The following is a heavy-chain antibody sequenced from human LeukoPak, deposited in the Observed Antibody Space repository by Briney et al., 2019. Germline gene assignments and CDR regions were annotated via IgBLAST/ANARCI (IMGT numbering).Heavy chain of an antibody. CDR2: ISYDGSNK. CDR3: AKAKGGPFDY. Sequence: PGGSLRLSCAASGFTFSSYGMHWVRQAPGKGLEWVAVISYDGSNKYYADSVKGRFTISRDNSKNTLYLQMNSLRAEDTAVYYCAKAKGGPFDYWGQGTLVTVSS. V-gene: IGHV3-30*18. CDR1: GFTFSSYG. D-gene: IGHD3-16*01. J-gene: IGHJ4*02.